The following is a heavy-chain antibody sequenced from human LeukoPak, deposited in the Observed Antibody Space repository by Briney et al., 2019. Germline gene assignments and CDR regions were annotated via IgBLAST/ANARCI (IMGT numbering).Heavy chain of an antibody. Sequence: GGSLRLSCAASGFTFSSYSKNWVRQAPGKGLEWVSSISSSSSYIYYADSVKGRFTISRDNAKNSLYLQMNSLRAEDTAVYYCAREDCSGGSCYGHWGQGTLVTVSS. CDR3: AREDCSGGSCYGH. V-gene: IGHV3-21*01. CDR1: GFTFSSYS. J-gene: IGHJ4*02. CDR2: ISSSSSYI. D-gene: IGHD2-15*01.